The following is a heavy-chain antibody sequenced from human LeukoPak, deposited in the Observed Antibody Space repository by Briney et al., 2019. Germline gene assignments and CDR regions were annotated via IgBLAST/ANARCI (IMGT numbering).Heavy chain of an antibody. D-gene: IGHD4-11*01. V-gene: IGHV3-30*02. J-gene: IGHJ2*01. CDR3: AKAGMVQYHWYFDL. CDR2: IRYDGSNK. Sequence: GGSLRLSCAASGFTFSSYGMHWVRQAPGKGLEWVAFIRYDGSNKYYADSVKGRFTISRDNSKNTLYLQMNSLRAEDTAVYYCAKAGMVQYHWYFDLWGRGTLVTVSS. CDR1: GFTFSSYG.